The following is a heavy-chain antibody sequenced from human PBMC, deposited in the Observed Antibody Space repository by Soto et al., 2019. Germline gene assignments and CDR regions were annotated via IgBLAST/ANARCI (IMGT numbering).Heavy chain of an antibody. CDR3: AKEVYGIAAAGGHITKYYYYGMDV. CDR2: ISYDGSNK. D-gene: IGHD6-13*01. Sequence: GGSLRLSCAASGFTFSSYGMHWVRQAPGKGLEWVAVISYDGSNKYYADSVKGRFTISRDNSKNTLYLQMNSLRAEDTAVYYCAKEVYGIAAAGGHITKYYYYGMDVWGQGTTVTVSS. CDR1: GFTFSSYG. J-gene: IGHJ6*02. V-gene: IGHV3-30*18.